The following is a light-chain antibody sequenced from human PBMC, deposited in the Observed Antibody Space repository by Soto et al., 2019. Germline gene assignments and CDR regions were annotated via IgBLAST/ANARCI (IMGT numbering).Light chain of an antibody. Sequence: EIVMTQSPAPLSVSPGERATLSCMANQSVSSNLAWYQQKPGQAPRLLISGASTRATGIPDRFSGSGSGTEFTLTISSLQSEDFAVYYCQQYNNWPRTFGQGTRLEIK. CDR2: GAS. CDR1: QSVSSN. CDR3: QQYNNWPRT. J-gene: IGKJ5*01. V-gene: IGKV3-15*01.